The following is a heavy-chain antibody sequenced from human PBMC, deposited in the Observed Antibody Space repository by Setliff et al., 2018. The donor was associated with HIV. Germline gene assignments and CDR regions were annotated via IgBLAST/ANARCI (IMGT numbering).Heavy chain of an antibody. J-gene: IGHJ3*02. CDR3: ARDYVWGRRAFDI. V-gene: IGHV3-7*01. CDR2: IKPDGSEK. Sequence: GGSLRLSCAASGFTFSNYWMSWVRQTPGKGLEWVAIIKPDGSEKYYVDSVKGRFTISRDNAEDSLYLQMNSLRAEDAAVYYCARDYVWGRRAFDIWGPGTMVTVSS. D-gene: IGHD3-16*01. CDR1: GFTFSNYW.